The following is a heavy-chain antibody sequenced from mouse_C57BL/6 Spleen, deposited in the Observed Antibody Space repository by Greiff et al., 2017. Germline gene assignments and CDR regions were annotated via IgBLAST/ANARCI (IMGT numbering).Heavy chain of an antibody. Sequence: DVHLVESGGGLVKPGGSLKLSCAASGFTFSDYGMHWVRQAPEKGLEWVAYISSGSSTIYYADTVKGRFTISRDNAKNTLFLQMTSLRSEDTAMYYCARGGYYGSYWYFDVWGTGTTVTVSS. V-gene: IGHV5-17*01. J-gene: IGHJ1*03. CDR1: GFTFSDYG. CDR3: ARGGYYGSYWYFDV. D-gene: IGHD1-1*01. CDR2: ISSGSSTI.